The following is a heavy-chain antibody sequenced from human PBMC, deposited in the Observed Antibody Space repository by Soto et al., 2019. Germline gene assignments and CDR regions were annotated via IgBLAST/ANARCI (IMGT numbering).Heavy chain of an antibody. J-gene: IGHJ6*03. D-gene: IGHD1-7*01. CDR1: GGRVSRNRAA. V-gene: IGHV6-1*01. Sequence: LPRTCDIPGGRVSRNRAAWNWKKKTTSRGLVWLGRTYYRSKWYNDYAVSVRSRITVNADTSKNQFSLHLNSVTPEDTAAYYCAGTSSLQWYYMDVWDKGTTVTVSS. CDR2: TYYRSKWYN. CDR3: AGTSSLQWYYMDV.